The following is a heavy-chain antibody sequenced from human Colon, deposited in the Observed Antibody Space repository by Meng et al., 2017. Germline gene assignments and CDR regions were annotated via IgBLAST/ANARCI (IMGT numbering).Heavy chain of an antibody. V-gene: IGHV4-61*08. CDR1: GGSVTITGYY. D-gene: IGHD6-19*01. CDR2: IYYTGTT. Sequence: QVQLQESGPGLVRPSESLSLTCTVSGGSVTITGYYWGWIRQSPGKGLEWIGYIYYTGTTNYNPSLKSRVTISVDTSKNQFSLKLSSVTPADTAVYFCARDNLLTSGSRFCFDYWGQGALVTVSS. J-gene: IGHJ4*02. CDR3: ARDNLLTSGSRFCFDY.